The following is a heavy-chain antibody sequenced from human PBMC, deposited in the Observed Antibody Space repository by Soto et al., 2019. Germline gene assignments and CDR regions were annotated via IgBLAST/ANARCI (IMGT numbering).Heavy chain of an antibody. D-gene: IGHD2-2*01. CDR1: GGTFSSYT. J-gene: IGHJ4*02. V-gene: IGHV1-69*02. CDR2: IIPILGIA. CDR3: ARGPYCSSTSCSVPFDY. Sequence: QVQLVQSGAEVKKPGSSVKVSCKASGGTFSSYTISWVRQAPGQGLEWMGRIIPILGIANYAQKFQGRVTITADKSTSTADTELSSLRSEDTAVYYCARGPYCSSTSCSVPFDYLGQGTLVTVSS.